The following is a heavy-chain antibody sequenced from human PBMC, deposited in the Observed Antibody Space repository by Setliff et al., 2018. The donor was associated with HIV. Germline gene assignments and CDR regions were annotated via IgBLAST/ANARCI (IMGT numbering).Heavy chain of an antibody. V-gene: IGHV4-34*01. Sequence: SETLSLTCAVYGGSFSGYYWSWIRQPPGKGLEWSGEINHSGSTNYDPSLKSRVTISVGTSKNQFSLKLSSVTAADTAVYYCARAYCTNGVCYYYYYMDVWGKGTTVTVSS. D-gene: IGHD2-8*01. CDR3: ARAYCTNGVCYYYYYMDV. CDR1: GGSFSGYY. J-gene: IGHJ6*03. CDR2: INHSGST.